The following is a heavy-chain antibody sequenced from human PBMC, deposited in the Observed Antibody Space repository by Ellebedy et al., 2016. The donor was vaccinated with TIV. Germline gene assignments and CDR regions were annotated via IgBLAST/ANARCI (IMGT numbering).Heavy chain of an antibody. CDR3: ERGASRWLQLRYYFDY. J-gene: IGHJ4*02. V-gene: IGHV3-30*04. CDR2: IYYDGSYK. Sequence: GGSLRLSCSASGFIFSSYAMPWVRQAPGKGLEWVAVIYYDGSYKYYADSVKGRFTISRDNSKNTLYLQMNSLRAEDRAVYYCERGASRWLQLRYYFDYWGQGTRVTVSS. D-gene: IGHD5-24*01. CDR1: GFIFSSYA.